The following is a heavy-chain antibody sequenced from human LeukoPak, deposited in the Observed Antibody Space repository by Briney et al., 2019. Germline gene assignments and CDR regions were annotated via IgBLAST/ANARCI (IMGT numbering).Heavy chain of an antibody. CDR2: ISSGSDYI. Sequence: GGSLRLSCAASGFTFSSYNMNWVRQAPGKGLEWVSSISSGSDYIYYADSVKGRFTISRDNARNSLSLQVSRLRAEDTAVYYCVKSSTNYGGWFDSWGQGTLVTVSS. CDR3: VKSSTNYGGWFDS. J-gene: IGHJ5*01. CDR1: GFTFSSYN. D-gene: IGHD4/OR15-4a*01. V-gene: IGHV3-21*01.